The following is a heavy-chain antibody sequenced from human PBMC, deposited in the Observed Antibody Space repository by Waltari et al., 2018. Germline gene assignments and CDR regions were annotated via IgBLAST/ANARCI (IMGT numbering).Heavy chain of an antibody. CDR3: ARDPHQIAVAHWFDP. CDR1: GFTFSVYE. Sequence: EVKLVESGGGLVQPGGSLRLSCAASGFTFSVYELNWVRQAPGKGLEWVSYISGSGSIIDYADSVKGRFTISRDNAKNSLYLQMNNLRAEDTAVYYCARDPHQIAVAHWFDPWGQGTLVTVSS. V-gene: IGHV3-48*03. J-gene: IGHJ5*02. D-gene: IGHD2-2*01. CDR2: ISGSGSII.